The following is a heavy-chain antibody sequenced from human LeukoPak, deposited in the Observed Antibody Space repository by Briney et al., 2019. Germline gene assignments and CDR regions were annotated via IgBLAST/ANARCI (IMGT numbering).Heavy chain of an antibody. Sequence: PGGSLRLSCAASGFTFSSYAMRWVRQVAGKGLEWVSGISSSGGSTSYGDSVKGRFTISRDNSKNTLYLQMNSLRAEDTAVYYCARSGRLLVNDYWGQGTLVTVSS. CDR3: ARSGRLLVNDY. D-gene: IGHD2-21*02. V-gene: IGHV3-23*01. CDR1: GFTFSSYA. CDR2: ISSSGGST. J-gene: IGHJ4*02.